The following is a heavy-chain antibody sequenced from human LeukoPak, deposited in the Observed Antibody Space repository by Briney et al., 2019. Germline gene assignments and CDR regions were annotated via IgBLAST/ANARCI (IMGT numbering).Heavy chain of an antibody. D-gene: IGHD5-18*01. Sequence: PGGSLRLSRAASGFTFSSYAMHWVRQAPGKGLEWVAVISYDGSYKYYADSVKGRFTISRDNSKNTLYLQMNSLRAEDRAVYYCARAVDTAMVTPIDYWGQGTLVTVS. CDR3: ARAVDTAMVTPIDY. CDR1: GFTFSSYA. CDR2: ISYDGSYK. J-gene: IGHJ4*02. V-gene: IGHV3-30-3*01.